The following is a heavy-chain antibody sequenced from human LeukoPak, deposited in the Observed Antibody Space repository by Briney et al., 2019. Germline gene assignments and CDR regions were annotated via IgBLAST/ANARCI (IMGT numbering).Heavy chain of an antibody. CDR2: ISAYNGNT. D-gene: IGHD6-19*01. V-gene: IGHV1-18*01. CDR3: AREVWNSRDTSGPLDP. J-gene: IGHJ5*02. Sequence: ASVKVSCKASGYTFTSYGITWVRQASGQGLEWMGWISAYNGNTNYAQTFQGRVTMTTETSTSTAYMELRSLRSDDTAVYYCAREVWNSRDTSGPLDPWGQGTLVIVSS. CDR1: GYTFTSYG.